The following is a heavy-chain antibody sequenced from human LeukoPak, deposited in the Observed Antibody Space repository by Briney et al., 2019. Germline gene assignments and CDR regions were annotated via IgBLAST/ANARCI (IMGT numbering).Heavy chain of an antibody. J-gene: IGHJ6*02. CDR3: ARKRDYDILTGCYGMDV. CDR2: IYPGDSDT. Sequence: GESLKISCQGSGYSFASYWIGWVRQMPGKGLEWMGIIYPGDSDTRYSPSFQGQVTISSDKSISTAYLQWISLKASDTATYYCARKRDYDILTGCYGMDVWGQGTTVTVSS. CDR1: GYSFASYW. D-gene: IGHD3-9*01. V-gene: IGHV5-51*01.